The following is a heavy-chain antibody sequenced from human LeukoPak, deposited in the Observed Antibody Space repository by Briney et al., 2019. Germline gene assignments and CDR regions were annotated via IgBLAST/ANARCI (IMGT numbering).Heavy chain of an antibody. Sequence: SVTVSCKASGGTFSSYAISWVRQAPGQGLEWMGGIIPISGTANYAQKFQGRVTITADESTSTAYMELSSLRSEDTAVYYCARCSGILTGAFDIWGQGTMVTVSS. J-gene: IGHJ3*02. CDR3: ARCSGILTGAFDI. CDR1: GGTFSSYA. V-gene: IGHV1-69*13. D-gene: IGHD3-9*01. CDR2: IIPISGTA.